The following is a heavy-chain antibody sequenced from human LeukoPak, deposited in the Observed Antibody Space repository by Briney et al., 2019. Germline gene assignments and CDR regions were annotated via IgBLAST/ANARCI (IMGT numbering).Heavy chain of an antibody. Sequence: GASVKVSCKASGYTFTGYYLHWVRQAPGQGLEWMGCVNPNSGDTNYAQKFQGSVTMTRDTSISTVYMELSSLRSEDTAVYYCARVDQLLSGGGIFDYWGQGTLVTVSS. CDR2: VNPNSGDT. V-gene: IGHV1-2*02. CDR1: GYTFTGYY. CDR3: ARVDQLLSGGGIFDY. D-gene: IGHD2-2*01. J-gene: IGHJ4*02.